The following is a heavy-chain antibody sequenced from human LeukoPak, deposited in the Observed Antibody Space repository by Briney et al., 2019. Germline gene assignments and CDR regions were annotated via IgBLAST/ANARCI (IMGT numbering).Heavy chain of an antibody. CDR2: VHTTTTIAAGTT. V-gene: IGHV3-21*04. J-gene: IGHJ6*03. Sequence: TGGSLRLSCTASGFTLIKFGLSWVRQAPGKGLEWVASVHTTTTIAAGTTFYADSVKGRFTISGDSSKNTVYLQMNTLRVEDTAVYYCASDFPLYYYYMDVWGKGTTVTVSS. CDR1: GFTLIKFG. CDR3: ASDFPLYYYYMDV.